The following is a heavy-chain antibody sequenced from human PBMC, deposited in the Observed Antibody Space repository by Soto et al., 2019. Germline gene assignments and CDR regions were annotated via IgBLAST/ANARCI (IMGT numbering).Heavy chain of an antibody. Sequence: VQVLESGGGLVQPGGSLRLSCTASGFSFSNYAMYWVRQAPGKGLEWVSGISGFDGSTYYADSVKGRFTISSDSSKNTVYLQLNSLGAEDTAIYYCAGRLRGSWGQGTLVTVSS. CDR1: GFSFSNYA. CDR3: AGRLRGS. V-gene: IGHV3-23*01. J-gene: IGHJ5*02. D-gene: IGHD4-17*01. CDR2: ISGFDGST.